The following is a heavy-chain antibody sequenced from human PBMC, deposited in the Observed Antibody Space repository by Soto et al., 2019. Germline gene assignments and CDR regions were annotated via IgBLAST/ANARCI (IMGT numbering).Heavy chain of an antibody. D-gene: IGHD1-26*01. CDR3: ARMISGSYFPY. CDR2: IYWDDDK. CDR1: GFSLSTNGVG. Sequence: QITLKESGPTLVKPTETLTLTCTVSGFSLSTNGVGVGWIRQPPGKALEWLGLIYWDDDKRYIPSLRSRLTITQDTSKTQVVLKRTNRDPVDTATYYCARMISGSYFPYWGQGTPVTVSS. J-gene: IGHJ4*02. V-gene: IGHV2-5*02.